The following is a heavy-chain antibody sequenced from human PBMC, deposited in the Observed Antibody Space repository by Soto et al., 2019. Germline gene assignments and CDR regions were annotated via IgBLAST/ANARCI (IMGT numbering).Heavy chain of an antibody. J-gene: IGHJ3*02. CDR1: SGSISSSNW. D-gene: IGHD3-9*01. CDR2: IYHSGST. V-gene: IGHV4-4*02. CDR3: ARDLGYDILTRGAFDI. Sequence: QVQLQESGPGLVKPSGTLSLTCAVSSGSISSSNWWSWVRQPPGKGLEWIGEIYHSGSTNYNPSLKGRVTISVDKSKNQFSLKLSSVTAADTAVYYCARDLGYDILTRGAFDIWGQGTMVTVSS.